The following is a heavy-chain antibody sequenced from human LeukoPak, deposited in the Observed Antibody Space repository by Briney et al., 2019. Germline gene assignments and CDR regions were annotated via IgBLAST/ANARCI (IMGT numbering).Heavy chain of an antibody. CDR2: IDHSGST. D-gene: IGHD2-15*01. V-gene: IGHV4-34*01. CDR3: AREVAWFDP. CDR1: GGSFSGYY. Sequence: PSETLSLTCAVYGGSFSGYYWSWIRQPPGKGLDWIGEIDHSGSTNYNPSIKSRVTISVDTSKNQFSLKLSSVTAADTAVYYWAREVAWFDPWGQGTLVTVSS. J-gene: IGHJ5*02.